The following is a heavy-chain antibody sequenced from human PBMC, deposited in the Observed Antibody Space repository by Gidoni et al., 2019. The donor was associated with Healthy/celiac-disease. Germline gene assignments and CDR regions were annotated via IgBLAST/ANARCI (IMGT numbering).Heavy chain of an antibody. CDR2: MNPNSGNT. CDR1: GYTFTSYD. Sequence: QVQLVQSGAEVKKPGASVKVSCQASGYTFTSYDINWVRQATGQGLEWMGWMNPNSGNTGYAQKCQGRVTMTRNTSISTAYMELSSLRSEDTAVYYCGSYSHGYSGFDPNHAFDIWGQGTMVTVSS. D-gene: IGHD5-12*01. CDR3: GSYSHGYSGFDPNHAFDI. J-gene: IGHJ3*02. V-gene: IGHV1-8*01.